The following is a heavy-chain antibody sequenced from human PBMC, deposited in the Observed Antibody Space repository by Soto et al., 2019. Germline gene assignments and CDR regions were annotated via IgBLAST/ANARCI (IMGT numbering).Heavy chain of an antibody. Sequence: QVQLVQSGAEVKKPGASVKVSCKASGYTFTSYGISWVRQAPGQGLEWMGWISAYNGNTNYAQKHQGRVPRTTDTSTSTAYIDLGSLRSDYSAVYYCARDSMKDYDYWSGYYGYYYYGMDGGGQETTVTVSS. CDR1: GYTFTSYG. V-gene: IGHV1-18*01. CDR2: ISAYNGNT. J-gene: IGHJ6*02. CDR3: ARDSMKDYDYWSGYYGYYYYGMDG. D-gene: IGHD3-3*01.